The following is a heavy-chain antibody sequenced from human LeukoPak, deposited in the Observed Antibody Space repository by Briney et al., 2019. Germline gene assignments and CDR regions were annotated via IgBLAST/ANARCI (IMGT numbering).Heavy chain of an antibody. CDR2: ISFSTSTI. Sequence: GGSLRLSCVASGFTFSTYSMNWVRQAPGKGLEWVSYISFSTSTIYYADSVKGRFTISRDNAKNALYLQMNSLRAEDTAMYYYARDSGNYLDAFDIWGQGTMVTVSS. CDR1: GFTFSTYS. D-gene: IGHD1-7*01. J-gene: IGHJ3*02. CDR3: ARDSGNYLDAFDI. V-gene: IGHV3-48*01.